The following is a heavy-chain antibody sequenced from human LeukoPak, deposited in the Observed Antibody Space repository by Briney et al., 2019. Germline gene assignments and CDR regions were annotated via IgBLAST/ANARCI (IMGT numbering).Heavy chain of an antibody. Sequence: SVKVSCEASGGTFSSYAISWVRQAPGQGLEWMGGIIPIFGTANYAQKFQGRVTITADESTSTAYMELSSLRSEDTAVYYCARDQDFRSGQYRRDFDYWGQGTLVTVSS. J-gene: IGHJ4*02. D-gene: IGHD3-3*01. CDR3: ARDQDFRSGQYRRDFDY. CDR2: IIPIFGTA. CDR1: GGTFSSYA. V-gene: IGHV1-69*13.